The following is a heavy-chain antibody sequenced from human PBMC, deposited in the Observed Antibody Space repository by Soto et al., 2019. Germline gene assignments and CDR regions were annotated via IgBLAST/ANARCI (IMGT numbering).Heavy chain of an antibody. J-gene: IGHJ5*02. D-gene: IGHD6-13*01. Sequence: QVQLVQSGAEVKKPGSSVKVSCKASGGTFSSYAISWVRQAPGQGLEWMGGIIPIFGTANYAQKFQGRVTITADESTSTAYMELSSLRSEDTAVYYCARDERSSWLKTNWFDPWGQGTLVTVSS. CDR3: ARDERSSWLKTNWFDP. CDR2: IIPIFGTA. CDR1: GGTFSSYA. V-gene: IGHV1-69*01.